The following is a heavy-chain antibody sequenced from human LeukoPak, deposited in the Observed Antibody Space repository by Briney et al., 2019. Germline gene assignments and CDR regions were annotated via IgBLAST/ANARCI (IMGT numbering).Heavy chain of an antibody. J-gene: IGHJ6*03. D-gene: IGHD5-24*01. CDR1: GYSISSGYY. CDR2: IYHSGST. V-gene: IGHV4-38-2*01. CDR3: ARGLGWKVATMGLFYMDV. Sequence: PSETLSLTCAVSGYSISSGYYWGWIRQPPGKGLEWIGSIYHSGSTYYNPSLKNRVTISVDTSKNQFSLKVKFVTAADTAVYYCARGLGWKVATMGLFYMDVWGEGTPVTVSS.